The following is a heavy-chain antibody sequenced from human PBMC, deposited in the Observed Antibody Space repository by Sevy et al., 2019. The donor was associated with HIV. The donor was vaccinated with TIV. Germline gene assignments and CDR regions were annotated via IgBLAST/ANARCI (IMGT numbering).Heavy chain of an antibody. Sequence: ASVKVSCKASGYTFITYGITWVRQAPGQGLEWMGWISGYKVHTKYARELQGRVTITTDTSTSTAYLELRSLTSDDTAVYYCARTGYSTLDRVAAADSSLDFWGQGTLVTVSS. D-gene: IGHD6-13*01. CDR2: ISGYKVHT. CDR1: GYTFITYG. J-gene: IGHJ4*02. V-gene: IGHV1-18*01. CDR3: ARTGYSTLDRVAAADSSLDF.